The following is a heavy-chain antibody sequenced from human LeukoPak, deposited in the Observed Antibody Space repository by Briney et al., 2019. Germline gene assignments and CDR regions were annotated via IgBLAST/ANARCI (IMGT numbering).Heavy chain of an antibody. CDR3: ARGKYQLLRDAFDI. CDR2: IGTDGGST. V-gene: IGHV3-64*01. Sequence: GGPLRLSCAASGFTFSNYAMHWVRQAPGKGLEYVSAIGTDGGSTYYANSVKGRFTISRDNSKNTVYLQMGRLRAEDTAMYYCARGKYQLLRDAFDIWGQGTMVAVS. CDR1: GFTFSNYA. D-gene: IGHD2-2*01. J-gene: IGHJ3*02.